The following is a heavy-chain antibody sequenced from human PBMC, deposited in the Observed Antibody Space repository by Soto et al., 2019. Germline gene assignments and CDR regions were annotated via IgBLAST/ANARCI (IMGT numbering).Heavy chain of an antibody. Sequence: PSETLSLTCAVSGGSISSGGYSWSWIRQPPGKGLECIGYIYHSGSTYYNPSLKSRVTISVDRSKNQFSLKLSSVTAADTDVYYCARGPPLLWWSQGTLVTVSS. J-gene: IGHJ4*02. D-gene: IGHD2-21*01. CDR3: ARGPPLLW. CDR2: IYHSGST. V-gene: IGHV4-30-2*01. CDR1: GGSISSGGYS.